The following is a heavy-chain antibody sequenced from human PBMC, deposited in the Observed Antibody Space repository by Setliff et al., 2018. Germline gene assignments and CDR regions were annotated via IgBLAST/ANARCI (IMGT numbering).Heavy chain of an antibody. V-gene: IGHV3-33*03. CDR3: VTDPPNSGWSFDC. CDR1: GFTFSPHA. CDR2: IGSYGINK. Sequence: GSLGLACPASGFTFSPHAMHWVRQAPGKGLEGVAMIGSYGINKCYGGPVKGRFIVSRDNSKNTLFLQMNGLRVEDTAVYYCVTDPPNSGWSFDCWGQGTPVTVSS. J-gene: IGHJ5*01. D-gene: IGHD6-19*01.